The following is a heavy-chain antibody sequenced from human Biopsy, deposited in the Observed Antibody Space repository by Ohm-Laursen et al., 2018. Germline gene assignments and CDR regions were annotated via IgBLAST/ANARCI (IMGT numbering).Heavy chain of an antibody. Sequence: SETLSLTCIVSGVSISSDYWSWIRQTPGKGLEWIGYIYYSGSTDYNPSLKSRVTISVDTSKNQFSLRLNTVTAADTAVYYCARATNSTGWPYYYFYGMDVWGQGTTVTVSS. CDR1: GVSISSDY. CDR3: ARATNSTGWPYYYFYGMDV. J-gene: IGHJ6*02. V-gene: IGHV4-59*01. D-gene: IGHD2/OR15-2a*01. CDR2: IYYSGST.